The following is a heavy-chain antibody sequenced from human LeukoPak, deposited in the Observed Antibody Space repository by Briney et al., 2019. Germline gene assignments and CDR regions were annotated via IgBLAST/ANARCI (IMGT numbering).Heavy chain of an antibody. Sequence: SETLSLTCTVSGGSISSYYWSWIRQPPGKGPEWIGYIYYSGSTNYNPSLKSRVTISVDTSKNQFSLKLSSVTAADTAVYYCARVSDYYDSSGYYYYPFDYWGQGTLVTVSS. D-gene: IGHD3-22*01. V-gene: IGHV4-59*01. CDR1: GGSISSYY. CDR2: IYYSGST. CDR3: ARVSDYYDSSGYYYYPFDY. J-gene: IGHJ4*02.